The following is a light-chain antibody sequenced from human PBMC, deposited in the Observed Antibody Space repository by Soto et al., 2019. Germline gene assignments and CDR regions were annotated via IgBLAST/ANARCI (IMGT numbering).Light chain of an antibody. Sequence: QSVLTQPPSVSGAPGQRVTISCTGSSSNIGAGYDVHWYQQLPGTAPKLLIYGNSNRTSGVPERFSGSKSGTSASLAITGLQAEDEADYYCQSYDSRLSGYVFGTGTKRTFL. CDR3: QSYDSRLSGYV. J-gene: IGLJ1*01. V-gene: IGLV1-40*01. CDR1: SSNIGAGYD. CDR2: GNS.